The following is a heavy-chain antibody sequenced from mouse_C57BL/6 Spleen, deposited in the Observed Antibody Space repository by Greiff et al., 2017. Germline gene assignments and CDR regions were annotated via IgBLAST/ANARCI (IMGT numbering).Heavy chain of an antibody. CDR2: INPSSGYT. Sequence: QVQLQQSGAELARPGASVKMSCKASGYTFTSYTMHWVKQRPGQGLEWIGYINPSSGYTKYNQKFKDKATLTADKSSSTAYMQLSSLTSEDSAVYYCARQPAYYNHPHYFDYWGQGTTLTVSS. CDR1: GYTFTSYT. J-gene: IGHJ2*01. D-gene: IGHD2-12*01. CDR3: ARQPAYYNHPHYFDY. V-gene: IGHV1-4*01.